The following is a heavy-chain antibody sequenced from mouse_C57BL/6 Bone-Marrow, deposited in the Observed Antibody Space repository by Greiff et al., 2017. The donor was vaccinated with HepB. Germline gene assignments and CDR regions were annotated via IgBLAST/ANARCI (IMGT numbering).Heavy chain of an antibody. CDR3: AKNPIYYDYDWYFDV. CDR2: IWRGGST. D-gene: IGHD2-4*01. J-gene: IGHJ1*03. Sequence: QVQLKESGPGLVQPSQSLSITCTVSGFSLTSYGVHWVRQSPEKGLEWLGVIWRGGSTDYNAAFMSRLSITKDNSKSHVFFKMNSLQADDTAIYYCAKNPIYYDYDWYFDVWGTGTTVTVSS. CDR1: GFSLTSYG. V-gene: IGHV2-5*01.